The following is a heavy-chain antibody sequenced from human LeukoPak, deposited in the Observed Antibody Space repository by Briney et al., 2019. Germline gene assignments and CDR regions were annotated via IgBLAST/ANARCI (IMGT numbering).Heavy chain of an antibody. CDR1: GGSFSGYY. D-gene: IGHD3-3*01. V-gene: IGHV4-34*01. J-gene: IGHJ6*02. Sequence: SETLSLTCAVYGGSFSGYYWSWIRQPPGKGLEWIGEIKHSGSTNNNPSLKSRVTISVDTSKNQFSLKLSSVTAADTAVYYCASAWRIPISGRADVWGQGTTVTVSS. CDR3: ASAWRIPISGRADV. CDR2: IKHSGST.